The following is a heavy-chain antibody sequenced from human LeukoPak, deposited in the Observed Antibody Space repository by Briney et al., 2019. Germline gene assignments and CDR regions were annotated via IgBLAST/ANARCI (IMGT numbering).Heavy chain of an antibody. J-gene: IGHJ5*02. CDR3: ARDRGYSSFDL. CDR2: INNDGSTP. Sequence: GGSLRLSCAASGFTLSTYWMHWVRQAPGKGLVWVSRINNDGSTPSYADSVKGRFTISRDNAKNTLYLQMSSLRVEDTAMYYCARDRGYSSFDLWGQGTLVTVSS. CDR1: GFTLSTYW. V-gene: IGHV3-74*01.